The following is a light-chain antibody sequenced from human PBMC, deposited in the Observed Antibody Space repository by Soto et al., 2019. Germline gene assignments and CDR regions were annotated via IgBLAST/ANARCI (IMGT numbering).Light chain of an antibody. CDR1: SSNIGKNY. Sequence: QSALTQPPSVSAAPGQKVTISCSGSSSNIGKNYVFWYQQLPGTAPKLLIYDNNKRPSGILDRFSGSKSGTSATLGITGLQTGDEADYYCGTWDSSLSAVFGGGTKLTVL. CDR3: GTWDSSLSAV. J-gene: IGLJ2*01. CDR2: DNN. V-gene: IGLV1-51*01.